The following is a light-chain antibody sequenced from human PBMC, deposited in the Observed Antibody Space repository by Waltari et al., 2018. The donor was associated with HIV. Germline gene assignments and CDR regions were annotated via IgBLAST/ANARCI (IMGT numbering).Light chain of an antibody. CDR1: QSISSH. Sequence: DIRMTQSPSSLSASVGVRVTITCRASQSISSHLNWYQQQPGKTPKLLIYAASSLQSGVPLRFSGSGSGTDFTLTITSLQPEDVATYYCQQSYTTPCTFGQGTKLDIQ. J-gene: IGKJ2*02. CDR3: QQSYTTPCT. CDR2: AAS. V-gene: IGKV1-39*01.